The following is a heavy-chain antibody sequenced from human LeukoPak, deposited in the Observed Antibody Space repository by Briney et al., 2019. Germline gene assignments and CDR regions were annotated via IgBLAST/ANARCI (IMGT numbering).Heavy chain of an antibody. CDR2: IIPIFGTA. CDR1: VDTFISYA. J-gene: IGHJ4*02. D-gene: IGHD3-10*01. Sequence: SVKVSCKPSVDTFISYAIIWLRQAPVQVLEWMGGIIPIFGTANYAQKFQGRVTITADESTGTAYMELSSLRSEDTAVYYCLYGSGSYSDYWGQGTLVTVSS. CDR3: LYGSGSYSDY. V-gene: IGHV1-69*13.